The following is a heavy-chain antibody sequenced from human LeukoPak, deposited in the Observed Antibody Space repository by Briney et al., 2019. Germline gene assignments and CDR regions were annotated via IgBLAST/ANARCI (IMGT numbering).Heavy chain of an antibody. CDR3: VKGAYDYLEVGYFDY. J-gene: IGHJ4*02. CDR1: GFTFSSYG. CDR2: IWYDGSNK. Sequence: GRSLRLSCAASGFTFSSYGMHWVRQAPGKGLEWVAVIWYDGSNKYYADSVKGRFTISRDNSKNTLYLQMNSLRVDDTAIYYCVKGAYDYLEVGYFDYWGQGTLVTVSS. D-gene: IGHD3-16*01. V-gene: IGHV3-33*06.